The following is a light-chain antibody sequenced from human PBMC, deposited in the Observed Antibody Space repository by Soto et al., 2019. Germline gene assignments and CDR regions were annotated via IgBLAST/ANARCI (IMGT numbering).Light chain of an antibody. CDR3: QQRYHLPPT. V-gene: IGKV3-11*01. CDR2: DAS. Sequence: ELGWIPTQPKMSLSGRGIATPCCRASQYVSSFLAWYQQKAGQAPRLLIYDASHRATGIPARFSGSGSGTDFTLTINCREPEEFALSYCQQRYHLPPTFAEGTKVDIK. J-gene: IGKJ1*01. CDR1: QYVSSF.